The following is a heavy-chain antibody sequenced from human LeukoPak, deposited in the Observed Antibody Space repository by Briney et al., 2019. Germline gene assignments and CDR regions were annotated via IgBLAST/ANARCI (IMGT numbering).Heavy chain of an antibody. V-gene: IGHV3-53*01. D-gene: IGHD7-27*01. CDR3: ARRPPTNWGLDY. J-gene: IGHJ4*02. Sequence: GGSLRLSCAASGFTVSNNYMSWVRQAPGKGLEWVSVIYSGGSTYYADSVKGRFTISRDKSKNTLYLQMNSLRAEDTAVYYCARRPPTNWGLDYWGQGTLVTVSS. CDR2: IYSGGST. CDR1: GFTVSNNY.